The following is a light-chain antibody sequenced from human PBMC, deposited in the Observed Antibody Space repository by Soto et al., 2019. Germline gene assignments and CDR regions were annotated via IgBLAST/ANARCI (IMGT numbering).Light chain of an antibody. J-gene: IGLJ2*01. V-gene: IGLV2-14*01. CDR2: EVS. Sequence: QSALTQPASVSGSPGQSITISCTGTSSDVGGYNYVSWYQQHPGKAPKLMIYEVSNRPSGVSNRFFGSKSGNMASLTISGLQAEDEADYYCSSYTSSRGVVFGGGTKLTVL. CDR3: SSYTSSRGVV. CDR1: SSDVGGYNY.